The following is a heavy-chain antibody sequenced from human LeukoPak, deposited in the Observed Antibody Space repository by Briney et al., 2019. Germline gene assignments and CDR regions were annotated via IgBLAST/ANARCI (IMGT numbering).Heavy chain of an antibody. CDR1: GYIFTDYY. CDR2: IHPNSGGT. J-gene: IGHJ6*03. V-gene: IGHV1-2*02. D-gene: IGHD2-15*01. CDR3: ARRGYCSGGSCYEDYYYYMDV. Sequence: GASVKVSCKTSGYIFTDYYIHWVRQAPGQGLEWVGWIHPNSGGTKYAQSFQGRVTMTRDTSISTAYMELSRLRSDDTAVYYCARRGYCSGGSCYEDYYYYMDVWGKGTTVTVSS.